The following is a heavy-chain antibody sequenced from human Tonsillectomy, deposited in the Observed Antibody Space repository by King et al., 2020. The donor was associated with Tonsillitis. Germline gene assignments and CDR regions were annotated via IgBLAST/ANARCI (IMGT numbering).Heavy chain of an antibody. D-gene: IGHD5/OR15-5a*01. Sequence: QLQESGPGLVKPSETLSLTCTVSGDSISSGSYYWGWIRQPPGKGLEWIGNIFYSGNTNNNPSLKSRVTMSVDTSKNHFSLRLSPVTAADTAVYYCARLKSVYYFDYWGQGTLVIVSS. CDR2: IFYSGNT. J-gene: IGHJ4*02. CDR3: ARLKSVYYFDY. V-gene: IGHV4-39*07. CDR1: GDSISSGSYY.